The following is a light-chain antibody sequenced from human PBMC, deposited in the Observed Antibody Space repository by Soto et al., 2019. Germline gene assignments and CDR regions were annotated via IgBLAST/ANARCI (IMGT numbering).Light chain of an antibody. J-gene: IGLJ3*02. CDR2: KVS. CDR3: CSYTRSYTWV. V-gene: IGLV2-14*01. CDR1: SSDVGDGDF. Sequence: QSALTQPASVSGSPRQSITISCTGTSSDVGDGDFVSWYQQSPGNAPKLMIYKVSNRPSGVSNRFSGSKSGNTASLTISGLQAEDEADYYCCSYTRSYTWVXGGGTKLTVL.